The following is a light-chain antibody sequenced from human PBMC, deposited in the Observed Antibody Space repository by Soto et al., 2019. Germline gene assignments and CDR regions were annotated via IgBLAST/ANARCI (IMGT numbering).Light chain of an antibody. CDR2: GPS. J-gene: IGKJ4*01. CDR1: QNIRSN. Sequence: EIVMTQSPATLSASPGERATLSCRASQNIRSNVVWYQQKPGQPPRLLIHGPSTRATGLPARFTGSGSGTEFTVTISSLQSEDFAMYYCQQSDGWPPRITCGGGTKVDLK. V-gene: IGKV3-15*01. CDR3: QQSDGWPPRIT.